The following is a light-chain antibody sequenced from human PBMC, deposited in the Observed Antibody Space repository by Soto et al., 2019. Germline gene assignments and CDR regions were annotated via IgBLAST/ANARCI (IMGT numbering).Light chain of an antibody. J-gene: IGLJ2*01. CDR3: SSYGGSSNLV. Sequence: QSVLTQPASVSGSPGQSITISCTGTSSNVGSYKLVSWYQQHPGKAPKLMIFEVNKRPSGVPDRFSGSKSGNTASLTVSGLQAEDEADYYCSSYGGSSNLVFGGGTKLTVL. V-gene: IGLV2-23*02. CDR2: EVN. CDR1: SSNVGSYKL.